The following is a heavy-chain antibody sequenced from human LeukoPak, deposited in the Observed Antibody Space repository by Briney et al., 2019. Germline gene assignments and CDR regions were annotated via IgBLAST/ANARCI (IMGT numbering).Heavy chain of an antibody. D-gene: IGHD7-27*01. Sequence: SETLSLTCIVSGGSLRSHYWSWIRQPPGKPLEWIGYMYYSGLTNSNPSLKSRVTLSIDKSRNQFSLNLRSLTAADTAVYYCARGTSEQFLGYYMDVWGKGTTVIVSS. CDR2: MYYSGLT. CDR3: ARGTSEQFLGYYMDV. CDR1: GGSLRSHY. J-gene: IGHJ6*03. V-gene: IGHV4-59*11.